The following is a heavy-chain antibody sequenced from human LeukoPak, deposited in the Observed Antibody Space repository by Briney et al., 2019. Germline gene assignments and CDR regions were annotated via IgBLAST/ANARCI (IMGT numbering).Heavy chain of an antibody. CDR2: ISTFNGNT. Sequence: VASVKVSCKASGYAFTNYGVGWLRLAPGQGLQWLGWISTFNGNTNYAQIVQDRVTMTTDTSTNTAYLELRSLRSDDTAVYYCARRHLIGNGYFGHWGQGTLVTVSS. CDR3: ARRHLIGNGYFGH. D-gene: IGHD1-1*01. J-gene: IGHJ4*02. CDR1: GYAFTNYG. V-gene: IGHV1-18*01.